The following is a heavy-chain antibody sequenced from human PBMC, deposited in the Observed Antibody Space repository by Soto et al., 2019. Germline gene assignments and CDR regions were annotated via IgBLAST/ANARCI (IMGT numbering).Heavy chain of an antibody. V-gene: IGHV3-33*01. CDR1: GFTFSSYG. J-gene: IGHJ4*02. CDR2: IWYDGSNK. CDR3: ARAEIAAAGSRLAGRPNDY. Sequence: GGSLRLSCAASGFTFSSYGMHWVRQAPGKGLEWVAVIWYDGSNKYYADSVKGRFTISRDNSKNTLYLQMNSLRAEDTAVYYCARAEIAAAGSRLAGRPNDYWGQGTLVTVSS. D-gene: IGHD6-13*01.